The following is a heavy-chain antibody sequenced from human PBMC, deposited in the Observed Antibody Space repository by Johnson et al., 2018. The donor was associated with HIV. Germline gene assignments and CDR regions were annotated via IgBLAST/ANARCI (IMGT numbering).Heavy chain of an antibody. Sequence: MQLVESGGGIVRPGGSLRLSCAASGFTFDDYGMSWVRQAPGKGLEWVSGINWNGGSTGYADSVKGRFTISRDNAKKSLYLQMNSLRAEDTALYYCAREGGGSLDDAFDIWGQGTMVTASS. D-gene: IGHD1-26*01. CDR3: AREGGGSLDDAFDI. V-gene: IGHV3-20*04. CDR1: GFTFDDYG. CDR2: INWNGGST. J-gene: IGHJ3*02.